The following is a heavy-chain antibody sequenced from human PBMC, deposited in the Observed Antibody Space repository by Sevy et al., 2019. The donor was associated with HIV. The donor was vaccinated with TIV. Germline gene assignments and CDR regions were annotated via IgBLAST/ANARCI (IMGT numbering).Heavy chain of an antibody. CDR3: ATDRGGYCSGGTCYGDAFDF. J-gene: IGHJ3*01. CDR1: QFTFSTDA. Sequence: GGSLRLSCTASQFTFSTDAMSWVRQAPGKGLEWVSIISGSGTSTYYADSVKDRFSISRDNSRGTLHLQMNSLRAEDTAVYYCATDRGGYCSGGTCYGDAFDFWGPGTMVTVSS. V-gene: IGHV3-23*01. CDR2: ISGSGTST. D-gene: IGHD2-15*01.